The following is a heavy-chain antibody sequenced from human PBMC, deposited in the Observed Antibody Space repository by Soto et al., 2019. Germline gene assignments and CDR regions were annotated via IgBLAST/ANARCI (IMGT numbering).Heavy chain of an antibody. D-gene: IGHD4-4*01. Sequence: GASLKISCKGSGYSFTSYWIGWVRQMPGKGLEWMGIIYPGDSDTRYSPSFQGQVTISADKSISTAYLQWSSLKASDTAMYYCASHTVSYYYYYGMDVWGQGTTVTVSS. CDR1: GYSFTSYW. V-gene: IGHV5-51*01. J-gene: IGHJ6*02. CDR2: IYPGDSDT. CDR3: ASHTVSYYYYYGMDV.